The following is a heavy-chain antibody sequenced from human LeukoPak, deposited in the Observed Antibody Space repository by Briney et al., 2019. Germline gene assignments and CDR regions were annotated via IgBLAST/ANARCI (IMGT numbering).Heavy chain of an antibody. CDR2: INPNSGGT. CDR3: ASFIVVVVAAFDAFDI. J-gene: IGHJ3*02. CDR1: GYTFTGYY. V-gene: IGHV1-2*02. D-gene: IGHD2-15*01. Sequence: ASVKVSCKASGYTFTGYYMHWVRQAPGQGLEWMGWINPNSGGTNYAQKFQGRVTMTRDTSISTAYMELSRLRSGDTAVYYCASFIVVVVAAFDAFDIWGQGTMVTVSS.